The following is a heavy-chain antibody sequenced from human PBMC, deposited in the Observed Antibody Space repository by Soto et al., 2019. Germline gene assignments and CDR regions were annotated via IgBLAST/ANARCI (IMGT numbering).Heavy chain of an antibody. V-gene: IGHV1-18*04. CDR2: ISAYNGKT. D-gene: IGHD2-21*02. CDR3: AREANCGSDCYSSAEYSQH. Sequence: QVQLVQSGAEVKKPGASVKVSCKASGYTFSNYGISWVRQAPGQGLEWMAWISAYNGKTYYTQSLQGRVTMTTDTSTSTAYMELRSLTSDDTAVYYCAREANCGSDCYSSAEYSQHWGQGTLVTVSS. J-gene: IGHJ1*01. CDR1: GYTFSNYG.